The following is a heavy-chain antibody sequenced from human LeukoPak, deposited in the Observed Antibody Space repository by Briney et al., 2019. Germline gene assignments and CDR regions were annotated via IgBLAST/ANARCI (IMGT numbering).Heavy chain of an antibody. CDR2: IWYDVSNK. CDR1: GFTFSSYC. Sequence: GRSLRLSCAASGFTFSSYCTHWVRQAPGKGLEWVAVIWYDVSNKYYTDFVNGRFTTSRDNSKNKLYLQMNSLRAEDTAVYYCARGGSGDSYGQTFDYWGQGTLVTVSS. J-gene: IGHJ4*02. V-gene: IGHV3-33*01. CDR3: ARGGSGDSYGQTFDY. D-gene: IGHD5-18*01.